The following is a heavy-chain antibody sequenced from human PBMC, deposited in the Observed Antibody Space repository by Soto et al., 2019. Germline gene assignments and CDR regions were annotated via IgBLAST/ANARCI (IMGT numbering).Heavy chain of an antibody. CDR1: GYTFTSYA. CDR3: AREGKAVAGIAFDI. J-gene: IGHJ3*02. D-gene: IGHD6-19*01. CDR2: INAGIGST. V-gene: IGHV1-3*01. Sequence: QVQLVQSGAEVKKPGASVKVSCKASGYTFTSYAMHWVRQAPGQRLEWMGWINAGIGSTKYSQKFQCRVTITRDTTTSTAYMELSSLRSEDTSVYYCAREGKAVAGIAFDIWGQGTMVTVSS.